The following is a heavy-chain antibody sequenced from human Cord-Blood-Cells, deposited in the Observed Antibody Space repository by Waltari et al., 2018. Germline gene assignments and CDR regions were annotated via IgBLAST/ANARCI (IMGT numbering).Heavy chain of an antibody. CDR3: ATPSITIFGVVIMQSYYYYGMDV. J-gene: IGHJ6*02. V-gene: IGHV1-69*01. Sequence: QVQLVQSGAEVKKPGSSVKVSCKASGGTFSSYAISWVRQAPGQGLEWMGGIIPILDTANDAQKFQGRVTHTADESTSTAYMELSSLRSEDTAVYYCATPSITIFGVVIMQSYYYYGMDVWGQGTTVTVSS. CDR2: IIPILDTA. D-gene: IGHD3-3*01. CDR1: GGTFSSYA.